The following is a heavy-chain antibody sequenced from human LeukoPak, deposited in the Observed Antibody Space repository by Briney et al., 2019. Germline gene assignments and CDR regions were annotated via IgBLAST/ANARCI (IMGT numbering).Heavy chain of an antibody. D-gene: IGHD3-22*01. CDR2: ISVGGRIM. V-gene: IGHV3-48*04. J-gene: IGHJ4*02. Sequence: GGSLRLSCVASGFTFSSYSFNWVRQAPGKGLEWVSYISVGGRIMSYADSVRGRFTISRDNAENTLYLQMNSLRVEDTAVYYCVRSAFHAGSGNYYDYWGQGTLVTVSS. CDR3: VRSAFHAGSGNYYDY. CDR1: GFTFSSYS.